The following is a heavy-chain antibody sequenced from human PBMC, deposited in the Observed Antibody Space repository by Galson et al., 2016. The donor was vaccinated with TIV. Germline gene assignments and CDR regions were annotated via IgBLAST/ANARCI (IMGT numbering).Heavy chain of an antibody. Sequence: SVKASCKASGYTFSSSDINWVRQAPGQGLEWMGWINPKSGDTSYAQKFQDWVNITRDMSISTVYMELSRLRSDDTAVYSCARIVYGASALDVWGQGTTVTVSS. J-gene: IGHJ6*02. CDR3: ARIVYGASALDV. V-gene: IGHV1-2*04. CDR1: GYTFSSSD. D-gene: IGHD4/OR15-4a*01. CDR2: INPKSGDT.